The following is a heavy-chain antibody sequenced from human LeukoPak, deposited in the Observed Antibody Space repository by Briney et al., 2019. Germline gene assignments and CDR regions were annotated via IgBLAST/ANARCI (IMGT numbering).Heavy chain of an antibody. CDR3: AKCMSSTGACLNFDY. Sequence: PGGSLRLSCEASGFTFFNYAMSWVRQAPGKGLQWVSGIGSDSATFYTDSVKGRFTISRDNSKNTVYLHIDSLGAEDTAVYYCAKCMSSTGACLNFDYWGRGILVAVST. J-gene: IGHJ4*02. CDR1: GFTFFNYA. D-gene: IGHD2-21*02. CDR2: IGSDSAT. V-gene: IGHV3-23*01.